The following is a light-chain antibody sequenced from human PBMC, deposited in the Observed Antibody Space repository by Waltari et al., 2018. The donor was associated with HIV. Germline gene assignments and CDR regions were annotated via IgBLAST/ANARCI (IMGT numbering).Light chain of an antibody. J-gene: IGLJ3*02. V-gene: IGLV1-51*01. CDR3: GTWDSSLGAGV. CDR2: DNN. CDR1: SSNFGNSF. Sequence: QSVLTQPPSVSAAPGQKVTISCSGSSSNFGNSFVSWDQHLPGAAPKLLIYDNNKRPSGISDRFSGSKSGTSATLAITGLQTGDEADYYCGTWDSSLGAGVFGGGTRLTVL.